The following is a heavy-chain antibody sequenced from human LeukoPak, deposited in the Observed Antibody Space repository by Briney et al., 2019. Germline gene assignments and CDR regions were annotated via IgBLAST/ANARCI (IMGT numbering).Heavy chain of an antibody. CDR3: ARGSSITMIVVVTSTAFDI. CDR1: GGSISSGGYY. J-gene: IGHJ3*02. CDR2: IYYSGST. V-gene: IGHV4-31*03. D-gene: IGHD3-22*01. Sequence: SETLSLTCTVSGGSISSGGYYWRWIRQHPGKGLEWIGYIYYSGSTYYNPSLKSRVTISVDTSKNQFSLKLSSVTAADTAVYYCARGSSITMIVVVTSTAFDIWGQGTMVTVSS.